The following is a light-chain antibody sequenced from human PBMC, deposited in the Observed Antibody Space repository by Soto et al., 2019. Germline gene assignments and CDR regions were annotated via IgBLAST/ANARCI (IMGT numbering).Light chain of an antibody. CDR3: KQYNSYWT. Sequence: DIQMTQSPSSLSSSLGDRVTITCQASQDIDKFLNWFQQKPGKAPKLLIYDASNLETGVQSRFSGSGSGTEFTLTISSLQPDDFATYYCKQYNSYWTFGQGTKVDIK. CDR1: QDIDKF. J-gene: IGKJ1*01. CDR2: DAS. V-gene: IGKV1-33*01.